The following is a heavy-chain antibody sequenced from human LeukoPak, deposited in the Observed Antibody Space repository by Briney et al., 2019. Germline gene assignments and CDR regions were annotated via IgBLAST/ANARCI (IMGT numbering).Heavy chain of an antibody. CDR1: GDSISSYY. J-gene: IGHJ4*02. D-gene: IGHD1-26*01. CDR2: IYYSGRT. Sequence: SETLSLTCTVSGDSISSYYWSWIRQPPGKGLEWIGYIYYSGRTNYNPSLKSRVTISVATSKNQFSLKLSSVTAADMAIYYCARGTEVQWDYWGQGTRVTLFS. V-gene: IGHV4-59*01. CDR3: ARGTEVQWDY.